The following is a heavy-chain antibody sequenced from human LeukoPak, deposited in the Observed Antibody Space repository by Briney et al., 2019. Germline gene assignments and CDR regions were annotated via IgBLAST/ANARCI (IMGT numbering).Heavy chain of an antibody. V-gene: IGHV4-59*06. Sequence: SETLSLTCTVSGGSISSYYWSWIRQHPGKGLEWIGYIYYSGNTYYNPSLKSRVTISVDTSKNQFSLKLSSVTAADTAVYYCARDSKTETRPGMDVWGQGTTVTVSS. CDR2: IYYSGNT. CDR3: ARDSKTETRPGMDV. CDR1: GGSISSYY. D-gene: IGHD1-7*01. J-gene: IGHJ6*02.